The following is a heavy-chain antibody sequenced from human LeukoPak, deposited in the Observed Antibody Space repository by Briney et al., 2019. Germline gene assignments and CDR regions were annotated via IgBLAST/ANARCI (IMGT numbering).Heavy chain of an antibody. D-gene: IGHD1-14*01. CDR2: IYHSGST. CDR3: ARDPGINWFDP. Sequence: SETLSLTCNVSGYSISSGYYWGWIRQPPGKGLEWIGSIYHSGSTYYNPSLKSRVIISVDTSKNLFSLKLSSVTAADTAVYYCARDPGINWFDPWGQGTLVTVSS. J-gene: IGHJ5*02. V-gene: IGHV4-38-2*02. CDR1: GYSISSGYY.